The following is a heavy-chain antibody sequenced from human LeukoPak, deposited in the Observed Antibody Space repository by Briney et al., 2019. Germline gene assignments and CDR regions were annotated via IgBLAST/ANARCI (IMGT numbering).Heavy chain of an antibody. D-gene: IGHD3-22*01. CDR1: GFTFSSYA. V-gene: IGHV3-23*01. CDR2: ISGSGGST. J-gene: IGHJ4*02. Sequence: GGSLRLSCAASGFTFSSYAMSWVRQAPGKGLEWVSAISGSGGSTYYADSVKGRFTISRDNYKNPLYLQMNSLRADDTLVYYCAKAALVVFISEDYFDYWGQGTLVTVSS. CDR3: AKAALVVFISEDYFDY.